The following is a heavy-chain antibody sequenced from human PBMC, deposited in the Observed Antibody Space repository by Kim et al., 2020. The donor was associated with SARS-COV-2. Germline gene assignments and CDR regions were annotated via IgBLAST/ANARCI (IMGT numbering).Heavy chain of an antibody. CDR1: GFTFGSYW. V-gene: IGHV3-7*03. CDR2: IKQDGTQQ. Sequence: GGSLRLSCAASGFTFGSYWMTWVRQAPGKGLEWVANIKQDGTQQYYVDSVRGRFTVSRDGANMYLQMNSLRAEDTAVYYCARTLTGTTESFEYWGPGTLV. J-gene: IGHJ1*01. CDR3: ARTLTGTTESFEY. D-gene: IGHD3-9*01.